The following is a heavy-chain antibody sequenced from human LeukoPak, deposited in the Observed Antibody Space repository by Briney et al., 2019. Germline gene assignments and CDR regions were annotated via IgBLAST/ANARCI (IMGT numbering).Heavy chain of an antibody. D-gene: IGHD6-13*01. CDR1: GFTFSSYG. CDR3: AREGKAAGTRYFQH. Sequence: PGRSLRLSCAASGFTFSSYGMHWVRQAPGKGLEWVAVIWYDGSNKYYADSVKGRFTISRDNAKNSLYLQMNSLRAEDTAVYYCAREGKAAGTRYFQHWGQGTLVTVSS. V-gene: IGHV3-33*01. CDR2: IWYDGSNK. J-gene: IGHJ1*01.